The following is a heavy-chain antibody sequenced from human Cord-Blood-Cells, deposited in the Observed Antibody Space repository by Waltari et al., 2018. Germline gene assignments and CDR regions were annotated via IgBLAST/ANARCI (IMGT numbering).Heavy chain of an antibody. CDR3: ARHSRIAAAVAHFDY. D-gene: IGHD6-13*01. CDR1: GGSIRTSSYY. CDR2: IDYSRST. J-gene: IGHJ4*02. V-gene: IGHV4-39*01. Sequence: QLQLQESGPGLVKPSETLSLTCTVSGGSIRTSSYYWGWIRQHPGTGLEWIGCIDYSRSTYYNPSLKSRVTISVDTSKNQFSLKLSSVTAADTAVYYCARHSRIAAAVAHFDYWGQGTLVTVSS.